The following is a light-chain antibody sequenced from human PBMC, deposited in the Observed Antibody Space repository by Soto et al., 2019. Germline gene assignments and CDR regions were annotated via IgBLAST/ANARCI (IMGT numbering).Light chain of an antibody. V-gene: IGLV1-40*01. Sequence: QSVLTQPPSVPGAPGQRVTISCTGGSSNIGAGSDVHWYQQLPGTAPKLLIYGNNNRPSGVPDRFSGSKSGTSASLAITGLQAEDEADYYCQSYDTSLSALYVFGTGTTVTVL. CDR1: SSNIGAGSD. J-gene: IGLJ1*01. CDR3: QSYDTSLSALYV. CDR2: GNN.